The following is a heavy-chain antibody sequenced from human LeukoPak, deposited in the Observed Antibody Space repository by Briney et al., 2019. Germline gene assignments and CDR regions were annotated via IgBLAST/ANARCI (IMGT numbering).Heavy chain of an antibody. D-gene: IGHD6-13*01. Sequence: ASAKVSCKASGYTFTSYHMHWVRQAPGQGLEWMGIINPSGGSASYAQEFQGRVTMTRDTSTSTVYMELSSLKSEDTAVYYCASGQLRIAAAGTQGLPTHWGQGTLVTVSS. CDR2: INPSGGSA. V-gene: IGHV1-46*01. CDR1: GYTFTSYH. CDR3: ASGQLRIAAAGTQGLPTH. J-gene: IGHJ4*02.